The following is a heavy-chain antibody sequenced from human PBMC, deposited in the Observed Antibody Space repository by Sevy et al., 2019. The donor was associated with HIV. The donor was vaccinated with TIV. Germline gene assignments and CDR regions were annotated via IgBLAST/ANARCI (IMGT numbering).Heavy chain of an antibody. CDR1: GFTFSNYA. CDR3: ATDPENGHYYDSSGSLFDS. J-gene: IGHJ4*01. D-gene: IGHD3-22*01. CDR2: ISTSSSST. Sequence: GGSLRLSCAASGFTFSNYAMGWVRQAPGKGPEWVSTISTSSSSTYYANSVKGRFTISRDNSKNTLYLQMNSLRADDTAVYHCATDPENGHYYDSSGSLFDSWGQGTLVTVSS. V-gene: IGHV3-23*01.